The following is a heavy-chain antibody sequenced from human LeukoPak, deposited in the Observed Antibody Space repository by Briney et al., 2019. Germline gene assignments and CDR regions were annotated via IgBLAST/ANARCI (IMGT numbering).Heavy chain of an antibody. Sequence: SETLSLTCTVSGGSISSHYWSWIRQPPGKGLEWIGYIHYSGSTNYNPSLKSRVTMSVDTSKNQFSLKLSSVTAADTAVYYCARGGWSLDYWGQGTLVTVSS. CDR2: IHYSGST. CDR3: ARGGWSLDY. V-gene: IGHV4-59*11. CDR1: GGSISSHY. J-gene: IGHJ4*02. D-gene: IGHD6-19*01.